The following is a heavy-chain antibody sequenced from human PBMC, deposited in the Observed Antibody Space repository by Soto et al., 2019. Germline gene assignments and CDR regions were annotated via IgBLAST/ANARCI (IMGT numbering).Heavy chain of an antibody. J-gene: IGHJ3*02. Sequence: SVKVSCKASGGTFSSYAISWVRQAPGQGLEWMGGIIPIFGTTNYAQKFQGRVTITADESTSTAYMELSSLRSEDTAVYYCASTQRGYSGYADAFDIWGQGTMVTVSS. CDR2: IIPIFGTT. CDR3: ASTQRGYSGYADAFDI. V-gene: IGHV1-69*13. D-gene: IGHD5-12*01. CDR1: GGTFSSYA.